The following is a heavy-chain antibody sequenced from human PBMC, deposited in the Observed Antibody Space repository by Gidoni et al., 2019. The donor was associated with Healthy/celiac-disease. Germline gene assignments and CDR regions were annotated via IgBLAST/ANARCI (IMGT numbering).Heavy chain of an antibody. V-gene: IGHV3-30*18. CDR3: AKEQWLVRNYGMDV. Sequence: QVQLVESGGGVVQPGRSLSLSCAASGFPFSSYGMHWVRQAPGKGLEWVAVIAYDGSNKYYADSVKGRFTISRDNSKNTLYLQMNSLRAEDTAVYYCAKEQWLVRNYGMDVWGQGTTVTVSS. CDR1: GFPFSSYG. CDR2: IAYDGSNK. J-gene: IGHJ6*02. D-gene: IGHD6-19*01.